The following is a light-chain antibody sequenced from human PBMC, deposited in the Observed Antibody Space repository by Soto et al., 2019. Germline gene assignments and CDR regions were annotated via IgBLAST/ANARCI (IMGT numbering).Light chain of an antibody. CDR1: SSNIGAGYH. Sequence: QSVLTQPPSVSGAPGQRVTISCTGSSSNIGAGYHVHWYQQLPGAAPKLLIYSNNQRPSGVPDRFSGSKSGTSASLAISGLQSEDEADYYCAAWDDSLNGRYVFXTGTKVTVL. V-gene: IGLV1-40*01. J-gene: IGLJ1*01. CDR2: SNN. CDR3: AAWDDSLNGRYV.